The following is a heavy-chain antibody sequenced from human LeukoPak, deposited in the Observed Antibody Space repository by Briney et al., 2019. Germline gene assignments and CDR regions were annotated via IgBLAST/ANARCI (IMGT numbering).Heavy chain of an antibody. Sequence: QTLTLTCTFSGFSLSTSGMCVSWIRQPPGKALEWLARIDWDDDKYYSTSLKTRLTISKDTSKNQVVLTMTNMDPVDTATYYCARIGDYDILTGYYNFDYWGQRTLVTVSS. J-gene: IGHJ4*02. D-gene: IGHD3-9*01. CDR3: ARIGDYDILTGYYNFDY. CDR1: GFSLSTSGMC. V-gene: IGHV2-70*11. CDR2: IDWDDDK.